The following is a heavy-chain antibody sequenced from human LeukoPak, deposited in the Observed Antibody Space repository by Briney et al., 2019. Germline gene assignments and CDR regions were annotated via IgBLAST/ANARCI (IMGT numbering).Heavy chain of an antibody. V-gene: IGHV3-30-3*01. D-gene: IGHD1-26*01. Sequence: AGGSLRLSCAASGFTFSSYAMHWVRQAPGKGLEWVAVISYDGSNKYYADSVKGRFTISRDNSKDTLYLQMNSLRAEDTAVYYCARLSGSYGDWGQGTLVTVSS. CDR1: GFTFSSYA. CDR3: ARLSGSYGD. J-gene: IGHJ4*02. CDR2: ISYDGSNK.